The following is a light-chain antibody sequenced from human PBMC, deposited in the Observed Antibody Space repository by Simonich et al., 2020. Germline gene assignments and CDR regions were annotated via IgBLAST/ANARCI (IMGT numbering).Light chain of an antibody. Sequence: DIVMTQSPDSLAVSLGERATINCKSSQSVLYSSNNKNYLAGYHQKPGQPPKLLIYWATTREAVVPDRFSGSGSGTDFTLTISSLQAEDVAVYYCQQYYSTPRTFGQGTTVEIK. V-gene: IGKV4-1*01. CDR3: QQYYSTPRT. CDR1: QSVLYSSNNKNY. CDR2: WAT. J-gene: IGKJ1*01.